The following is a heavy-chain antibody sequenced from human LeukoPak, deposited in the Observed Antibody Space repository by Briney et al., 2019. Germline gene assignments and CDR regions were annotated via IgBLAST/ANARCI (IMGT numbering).Heavy chain of an antibody. J-gene: IGHJ4*02. V-gene: IGHV3-30*12. CDR1: GFPFSGYG. CDR3: AKDPNPGAYYDSSGYLDG. D-gene: IGHD3-22*01. CDR2: ISYDGSNQ. Sequence: GRSLRLSCAASGFPFSGYGMHWVRQAPGKGLEWMAVISYDGSNQYYADSVKGRFTISRDNSKNTLYLQMNSLRAEDTAVYYCAKDPNPGAYYDSSGYLDGWGQGTLVTVSS.